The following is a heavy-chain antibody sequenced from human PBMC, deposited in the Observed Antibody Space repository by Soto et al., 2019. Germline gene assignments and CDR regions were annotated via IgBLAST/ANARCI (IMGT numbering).Heavy chain of an antibody. CDR3: ARVGGVVVVAATEGAFDI. Sequence: FQTLSLPWTVSGGSINSGGGYRSWIRQHPGKGLEWIGYIYYSGSTYYNPSLKSRVTISVDTSKNQFSLKLNSVTAADTAVYYCARVGGVVVVAATEGAFDIWGQGTMVTVSS. CDR2: IYYSGST. CDR1: GGSINSGGGY. D-gene: IGHD2-15*01. V-gene: IGHV4-31*02. J-gene: IGHJ3*02.